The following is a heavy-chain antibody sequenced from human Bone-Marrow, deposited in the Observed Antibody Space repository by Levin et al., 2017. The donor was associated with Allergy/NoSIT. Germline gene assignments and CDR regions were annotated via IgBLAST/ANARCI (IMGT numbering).Heavy chain of an antibody. J-gene: IGHJ6*02. Sequence: GGSLRLSCAASGFTFSSYAMHWVRQAPGKGLEWVAVISYDGSNKYYADSVKGRFTISRDNSKNTLYLQMNSLRAEDTAVYYCARDYRGPGYYYYGMDVWGQGTTVTVSS. CDR1: GFTFSSYA. CDR3: ARDYRGPGYYYYGMDV. CDR2: ISYDGSNK. V-gene: IGHV3-30-3*01.